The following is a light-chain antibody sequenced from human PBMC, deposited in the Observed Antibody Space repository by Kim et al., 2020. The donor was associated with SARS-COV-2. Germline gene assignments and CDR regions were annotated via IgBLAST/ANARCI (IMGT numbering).Light chain of an antibody. CDR2: GKK. CDR3: NSRNSSGAHWV. CDR1: RHRSVY. Sequence: ALEPHVRIACQGDRHRSVYASWYPKKPRQAPVLVIYGKKNRPSVIPDRFSGSTSGNTASLTITGAPAEDVAVYYSNSRNSSGAHWVFGGGTQLTV. J-gene: IGLJ3*02. V-gene: IGLV3-19*01.